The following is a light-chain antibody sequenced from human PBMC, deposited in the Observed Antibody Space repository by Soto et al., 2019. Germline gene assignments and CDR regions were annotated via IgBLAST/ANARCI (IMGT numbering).Light chain of an antibody. Sequence: EIVMTQSPATLSVSPGGRATLSCRASQSISDTLAWYQQKPGQAPRLLIYSASRGATGFPARFSGSGSGTEFTLTISSLQSEDFAVYYCQQYNNWWTFGQGTKVDIK. CDR1: QSISDT. CDR3: QQYNNWWT. J-gene: IGKJ1*01. CDR2: SAS. V-gene: IGKV3-15*01.